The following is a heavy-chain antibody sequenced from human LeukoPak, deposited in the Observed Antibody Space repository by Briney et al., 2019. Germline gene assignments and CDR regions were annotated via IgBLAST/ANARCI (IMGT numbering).Heavy chain of an antibody. CDR1: GGTFSSYA. J-gene: IGHJ4*02. CDR2: IIPIFGTA. Sequence: SVKVSCKASGGTFSSYAISWVRQAPGQGLEWMGRIIPIFGTANYAQKFQGRVTITADESTSTAYMELSSLRSEDTAVYYCARSDIVVVPAAIRAQYYFDYWGQGTLVTVSS. CDR3: ARSDIVVVPAAIRAQYYFDY. D-gene: IGHD2-2*01. V-gene: IGHV1-69*13.